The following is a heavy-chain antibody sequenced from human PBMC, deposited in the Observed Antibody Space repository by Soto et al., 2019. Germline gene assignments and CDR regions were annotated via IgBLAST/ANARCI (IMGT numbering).Heavy chain of an antibody. D-gene: IGHD3-10*01. J-gene: IGHJ4*02. CDR1: GFTVSIYA. CDR3: EKDRGPRRLWLIDPFDY. Sequence: QVHLVESGGGVVQPGRSLRVSCAASGFTVSIYAMHWVRQAPDTGLELVAVISYDGTKTYYADSVKGRFTISKDNSMNTVLLQMNSLRDDDTAVYYCEKDRGPRRLWLIDPFDYWGQGTVVTASP. V-gene: IGHV3-30*18. CDR2: ISYDGTKT.